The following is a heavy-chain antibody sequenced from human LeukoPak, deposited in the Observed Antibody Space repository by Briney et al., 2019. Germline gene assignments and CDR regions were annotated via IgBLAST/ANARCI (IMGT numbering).Heavy chain of an antibody. Sequence: SGPALVKPTQTLTLTCTFSGFSLSTSGMCVSWIRQPPGKALEWLARIDWDDDKYYSTSLKTRLTISKDTSKNQVVLTMTNMDPVDTATYYCARGYYDSSGQGYFQHWGQGTLVTVSS. V-gene: IGHV2-70*11. D-gene: IGHD3-22*01. J-gene: IGHJ1*01. CDR1: GFSLSTSGMC. CDR2: IDWDDDK. CDR3: ARGYYDSSGQGYFQH.